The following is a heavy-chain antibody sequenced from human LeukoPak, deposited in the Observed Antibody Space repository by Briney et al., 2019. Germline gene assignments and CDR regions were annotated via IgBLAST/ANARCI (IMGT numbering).Heavy chain of an antibody. J-gene: IGHJ4*02. V-gene: IGHV1-46*01. Sequence: GASVKVSCKASGYTFTVYYIHWVRQAPGQGLEWMGIINPRDGSTRYGQKFQGRVTVTRGTSTSTVYMDLSSLRSEDTAVYYCARPQVSGGPFHYWGQGTLVTVSS. D-gene: IGHD1-26*01. CDR2: INPRDGST. CDR3: ARPQVSGGPFHY. CDR1: GYTFTVYY.